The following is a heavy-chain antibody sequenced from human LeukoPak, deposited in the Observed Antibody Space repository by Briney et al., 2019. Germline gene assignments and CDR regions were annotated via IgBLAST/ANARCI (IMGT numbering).Heavy chain of an antibody. CDR3: AREGVAGTFVFDI. V-gene: IGHV4-59*11. D-gene: IGHD6-19*01. CDR1: GGSISSHY. CDR2: IYYSGST. J-gene: IGHJ3*02. Sequence: SATLSLTCTVSGGSISSHYWSWIRQPPGKGLEWIGYIYYSGSTNYNPSLKSRVTISVDTSKNQFSLKLTSVTAADTAVYYCAREGVAGTFVFDIWGQGTMVTVSS.